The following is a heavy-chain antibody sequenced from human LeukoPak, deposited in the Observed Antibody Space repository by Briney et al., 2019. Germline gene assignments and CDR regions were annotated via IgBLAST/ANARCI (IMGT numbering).Heavy chain of an antibody. J-gene: IGHJ5*02. V-gene: IGHV1-8*03. CDR3: ATYCSSTSCPYNWFDP. CDR2: MNPNNDNT. CDR1: GYTFTSYD. Sequence: ASVKVSCKASGYTFTSYDINWVRQATGQGLEWMGWMNPNNDNTGYAQKFQGRVTITRNTSISTAYMELSSLRSEDTAVYYCATYCSSTSCPYNWFDPWGQGTLVTVS. D-gene: IGHD2-2*01.